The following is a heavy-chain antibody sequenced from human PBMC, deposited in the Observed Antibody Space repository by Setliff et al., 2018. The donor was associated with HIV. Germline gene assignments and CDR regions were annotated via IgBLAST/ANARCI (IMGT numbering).Heavy chain of an antibody. Sequence: LSLTCTVSGGSISSGGYYWSWIRQHPGKGLEWIGYIYYSGTTYYNPSLKSRATISVDTSKNQFSLKLTSVTAADTAVYYCARGERSYGGNFFDYWGQGILVTVSS. CDR1: GGSISSGGYY. CDR3: ARGERSYGGNFFDY. D-gene: IGHD4-17*01. V-gene: IGHV4-31*03. CDR2: IYYSGTT. J-gene: IGHJ4*02.